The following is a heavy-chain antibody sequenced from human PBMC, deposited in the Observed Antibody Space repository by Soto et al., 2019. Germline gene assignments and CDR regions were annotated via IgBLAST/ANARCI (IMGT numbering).Heavy chain of an antibody. CDR3: ARSREFDS. V-gene: IGHV4-30-2*01. Sequence: QVQRRESGSGLVNPLETLSLTCGVSGGSLSCATYSWNWIRQPPGRGLEWSGYVFPSGTTYHNTSLKSRVTISIDDSKNQCSLSLKSLTAADMAVYYCARSREFDSWSKGSLVTVSS. CDR2: VFPSGTT. J-gene: IGHJ4*02. CDR1: GGSLSCATYS.